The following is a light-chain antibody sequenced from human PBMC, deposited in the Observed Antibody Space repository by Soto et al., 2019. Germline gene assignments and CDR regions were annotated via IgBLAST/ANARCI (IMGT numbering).Light chain of an antibody. J-gene: IGKJ4*01. CDR3: LQSHSTPLT. V-gene: IGKV1-39*01. Sequence: DIKLTQSPSSLSASVGDRVTITCRASLRISKYLNWYQQKPGKAPKLLIYGASTLQSGVPSRFSGSGSGTDFTLTITNLQPEDSATYFCLQSHSTPLTFGGGTKLEI. CDR2: GAS. CDR1: LRISKY.